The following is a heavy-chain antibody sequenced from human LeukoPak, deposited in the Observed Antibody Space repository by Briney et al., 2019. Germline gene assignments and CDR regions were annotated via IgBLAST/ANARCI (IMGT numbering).Heavy chain of an antibody. CDR1: GFTFSSYA. CDR2: ISGSGGST. CDR3: AKDTFIMITFGGVIVEPRDDY. J-gene: IGHJ4*02. D-gene: IGHD3-16*02. V-gene: IGHV3-23*01. Sequence: GGSLRLSCAASGFTFSSYAMSWVRQAPGKGLEWVSAISGSGGSTYYADSVKGRFTISRDNSKNTLYLQMNSLRAEDTAVYYCAKDTFIMITFGGVIVEPRDDYWGREPWSPSPQ.